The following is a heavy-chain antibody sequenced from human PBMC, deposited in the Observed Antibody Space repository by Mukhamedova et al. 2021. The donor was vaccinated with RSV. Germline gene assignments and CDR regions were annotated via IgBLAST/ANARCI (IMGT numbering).Heavy chain of an antibody. CDR2: GGNT. CDR3: AKEAPGYSYGQG. D-gene: IGHD5-18*01. Sequence: GGNTYYADSAKGRFTISRDNSKNMLSLQMNSLRVDDTAVYYCAKEAPGYSYGQGWGQGTLVTVLS. J-gene: IGHJ4*02. V-gene: IGHV3-23*01.